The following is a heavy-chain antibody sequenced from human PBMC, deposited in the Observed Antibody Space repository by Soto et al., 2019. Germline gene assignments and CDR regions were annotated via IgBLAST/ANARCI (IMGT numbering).Heavy chain of an antibody. Sequence: SVKDSCKSICYTLTSYDISWGRQDPGQRLGWMGWISAYSGKTNYAQKLQGRLTMTTDTSTSTAYMELRSLRSDDTALYYCARDNSGDFWSGYSLYYFDYWGQGTLVTVS. CDR1: CYTLTSYD. J-gene: IGHJ4*02. D-gene: IGHD3-3*01. CDR3: ARDNSGDFWSGYSLYYFDY. CDR2: ISAYSGKT. V-gene: IGHV1-18*01.